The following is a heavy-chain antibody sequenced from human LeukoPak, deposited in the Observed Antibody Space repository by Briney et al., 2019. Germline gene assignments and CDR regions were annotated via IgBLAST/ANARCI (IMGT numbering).Heavy chain of an antibody. D-gene: IGHD4-11*01. Sequence: GRSLRLSCAASGFTFSSYAMHWVRQAPGKGLEWVAVISYDGSNKYYADSVKGRFTISRDNSKNTLYLQMNSLRPEDTAVYYCAREMTSDAFDIWGQGTMVTVSS. V-gene: IGHV3-30-3*01. CDR3: AREMTSDAFDI. J-gene: IGHJ3*02. CDR1: GFTFSSYA. CDR2: ISYDGSNK.